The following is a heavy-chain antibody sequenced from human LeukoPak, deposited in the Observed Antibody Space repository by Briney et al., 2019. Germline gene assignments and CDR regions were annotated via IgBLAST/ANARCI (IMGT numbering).Heavy chain of an antibody. Sequence: ASVKVSCKASGGTFSSYAISWVRQAPGQGLEWMGRIIPILGIANYAQKFQGRVTITADKSTSTAYMELSSLRSEDTAVYYGARGQRWFDPWGQGTLVTVSS. V-gene: IGHV1-69*04. CDR2: IIPILGIA. CDR1: GGTFSSYA. D-gene: IGHD5-18*01. CDR3: ARGQRWFDP. J-gene: IGHJ5*02.